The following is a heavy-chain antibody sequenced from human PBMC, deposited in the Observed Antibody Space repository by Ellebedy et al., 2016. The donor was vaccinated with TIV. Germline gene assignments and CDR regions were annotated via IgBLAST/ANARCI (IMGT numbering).Heavy chain of an antibody. CDR1: RFTSSSYW. V-gene: IGHV3-7*01. Sequence: GGSLRLSCTASRFTSSSYWMSWVRQAPGKGLEWVANINHDGSQKYYVDSVKGRFTTSRDTVKHSLYLQVNSLRAEDTAVYYCATDGSYGDYLSPQHAFTIWGQGTMVTVSS. D-gene: IGHD4-17*01. J-gene: IGHJ3*02. CDR3: ATDGSYGDYLSPQHAFTI. CDR2: INHDGSQK.